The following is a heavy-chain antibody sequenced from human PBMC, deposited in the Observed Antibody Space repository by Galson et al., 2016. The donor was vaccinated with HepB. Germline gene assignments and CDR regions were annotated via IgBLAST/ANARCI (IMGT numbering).Heavy chain of an antibody. CDR2: IKQDGSEK. D-gene: IGHD6-19*01. CDR1: GFSFSTFW. J-gene: IGHJ4*02. CDR3: ASSAWRPIDY. Sequence: SLRLSCAASGFSFSTFWMSWVRQAPGKGLEWLANIKQDGSEKHYVDSVKGRFTISRDNAKNSLFLQMNSLRADDTAVYYCASSAWRPIDYWGQGTLVTVSS. V-gene: IGHV3-7*01.